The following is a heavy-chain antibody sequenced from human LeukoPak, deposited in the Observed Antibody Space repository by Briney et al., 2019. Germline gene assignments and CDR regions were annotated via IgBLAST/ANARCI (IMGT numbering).Heavy chain of an antibody. J-gene: IGHJ5*02. D-gene: IGHD6-13*01. Sequence: SETLSLTCAVYGGSFSGYYWSWIRQPPGKGLEWNGEINHSGSTNYNPSLKSRVTISVDTSKNQFSLKLSSVTAADTAVYYCARGGIAAAGDNWFDPWGQGTLVTVSS. V-gene: IGHV4-34*01. CDR2: INHSGST. CDR1: GGSFSGYY. CDR3: ARGGIAAAGDNWFDP.